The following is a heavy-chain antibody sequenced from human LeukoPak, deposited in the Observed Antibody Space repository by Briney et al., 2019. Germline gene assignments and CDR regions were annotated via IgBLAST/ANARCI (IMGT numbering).Heavy chain of an antibody. CDR3: ARDGWARDYDSSGFDAFDI. D-gene: IGHD3-22*01. V-gene: IGHV4-30-4*07. CDR1: GGSISSGGYS. Sequence: PSETLSLTCAVSGGSISSGGYSWGWIRQPPGKGLGWIGYIYYSGSTYYNPSLKSRVTISVDTSKNQFSLKLSSVTAADTAVYYCARDGWARDYDSSGFDAFDIWGQGTMVTVSS. J-gene: IGHJ3*02. CDR2: IYYSGST.